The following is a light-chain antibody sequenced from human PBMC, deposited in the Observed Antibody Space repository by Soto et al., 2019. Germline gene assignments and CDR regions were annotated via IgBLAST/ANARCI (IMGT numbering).Light chain of an antibody. V-gene: IGLV2-14*01. J-gene: IGLJ1*01. Sequence: QSALTQPASVSGSPGQSITISCTGTSSDVGGYNSVSWYRQDPGKAPKLIIYDVTYRPSGVSNRFSGSKSGNTASLTISGLQSEDEADYHCSSFTSSINYVLGNGTKVTVL. CDR3: SSFTSSINYV. CDR1: SSDVGGYNS. CDR2: DVT.